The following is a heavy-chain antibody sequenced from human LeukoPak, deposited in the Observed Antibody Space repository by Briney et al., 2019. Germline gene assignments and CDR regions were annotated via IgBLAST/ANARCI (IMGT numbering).Heavy chain of an antibody. CDR3: ARFLISYTYADY. V-gene: IGHV3-11*06. J-gene: IGHJ4*02. D-gene: IGHD2-2*02. Sequence: DSVKGRFTIPRDNAKNSLYLQMNSLRAEDTAMYYCARFLISYTYADYWGQGTLVTVSS.